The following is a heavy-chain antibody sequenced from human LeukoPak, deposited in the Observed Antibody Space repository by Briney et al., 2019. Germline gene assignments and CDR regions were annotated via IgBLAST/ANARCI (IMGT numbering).Heavy chain of an antibody. V-gene: IGHV3-23*01. J-gene: IGHJ4*02. D-gene: IGHD5-18*01. CDR3: AKVGPDVDTAMVFDY. CDR1: GFTFSSYA. Sequence: PGGSLRLSCAASGFTFSSYAMSWVRQAPGKGLEWVSAISGSGGSTYYADSVKGRFTTSRDNSKNTLYLQMNSLRAEDTAVYYCAKVGPDVDTAMVFDYWGQGTLVTVSS. CDR2: ISGSGGST.